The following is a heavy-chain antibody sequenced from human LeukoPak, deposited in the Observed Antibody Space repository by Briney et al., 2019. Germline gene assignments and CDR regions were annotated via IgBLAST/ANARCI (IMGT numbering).Heavy chain of an antibody. CDR2: IYYSGRT. CDR1: GGSISSYY. D-gene: IGHD5-18*01. J-gene: IGHJ4*02. V-gene: IGHV4-59*01. Sequence: SETLSLTCTVSGGSISSYYWSWIRQSPGKGLEWIGYIYYSGRTNYNPSLKSRVTISVDTSKNQFSLKLSSVTAADTAVYYCARGEQLWSSWGQGTLVTVSS. CDR3: ARGEQLWSS.